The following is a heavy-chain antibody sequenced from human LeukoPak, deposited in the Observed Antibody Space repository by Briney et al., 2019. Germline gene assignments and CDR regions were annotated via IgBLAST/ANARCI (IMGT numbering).Heavy chain of an antibody. CDR1: GFTFSSYA. J-gene: IGHJ6*03. CDR2: ISGSGGST. V-gene: IGHV3-23*01. D-gene: IGHD3-10*01. Sequence: PGGSLRLSCAASGFTFSSYAMSWVRQAPGKGLEWVSAISGSGGSTYYADSVKGRFTISRDNSKNTLYLQMNSLRAEDTAVYYCVMAFHCRITMVRGSIYTYMEGWGKETTVTVSS. CDR3: VMAFHCRITMVRGSIYTYMEG.